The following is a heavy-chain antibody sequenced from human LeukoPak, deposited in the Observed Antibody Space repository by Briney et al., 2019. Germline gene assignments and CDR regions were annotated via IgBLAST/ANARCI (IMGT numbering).Heavy chain of an antibody. D-gene: IGHD6-19*01. Sequence: GGSLRLSCAASGFTFDEYAIHWVRQAPGKGLEWVSGISWDSNSIIYADSVKGRFTIPRDNAKNSLYLQMNSLRADDTALYYCAKAVAAPGAFDIWGQGTVVTVSS. V-gene: IGHV3-9*01. CDR1: GFTFDEYA. CDR2: ISWDSNSI. J-gene: IGHJ3*02. CDR3: AKAVAAPGAFDI.